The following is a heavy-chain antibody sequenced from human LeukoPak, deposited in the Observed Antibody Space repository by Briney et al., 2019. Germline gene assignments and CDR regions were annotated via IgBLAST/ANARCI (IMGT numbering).Heavy chain of an antibody. J-gene: IGHJ4*02. CDR3: ARDRGGYYFDY. CDR1: GGSISSYY. Sequence: NPSETLSLTCTVSGGSISSYYWSWIRQPPGKGLEWIGNIDHTGSTYYNPSLKSRVTISVDTSKNQFSLKLSSMTAADTAVYYCARDRGGYYFDYWGQGTLVPVSS. D-gene: IGHD6-25*01. V-gene: IGHV4-59*12. CDR2: IDHTGST.